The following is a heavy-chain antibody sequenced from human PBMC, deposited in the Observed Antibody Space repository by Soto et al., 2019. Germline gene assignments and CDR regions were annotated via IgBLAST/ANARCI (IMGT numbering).Heavy chain of an antibody. CDR3: ARGRERNNWFDS. D-gene: IGHD1-1*01. Sequence: TSETLSLTCVVSGGSISSGGYSWSWIRQPPGKGLEWIGYIYHSGTTYYNPSLKSRVTISVDRSNNQFSLKLGSVTAADTAVYYWARGRERNNWFDSWAQGTLVTVCS. CDR2: IYHSGTT. CDR1: GGSISSGGYS. J-gene: IGHJ5*01. V-gene: IGHV4-30-2*01.